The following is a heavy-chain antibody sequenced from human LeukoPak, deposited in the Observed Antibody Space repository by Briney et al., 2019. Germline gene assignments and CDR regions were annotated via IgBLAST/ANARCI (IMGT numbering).Heavy chain of an antibody. CDR2: IYPGESDT. J-gene: IGHJ3*02. Sequence: GESLKISCKGSGYRFTSYWIGGVRQMTGKGLEGMGIIYPGESDTRYRPSFQGQVTISADKSISTAYLQWSSLKASDTAMYYCARLGQMVRGVITAFDIWGQGTMVTVSS. V-gene: IGHV5-51*01. CDR3: ARLGQMVRGVITAFDI. CDR1: GYRFTSYW. D-gene: IGHD3-10*01.